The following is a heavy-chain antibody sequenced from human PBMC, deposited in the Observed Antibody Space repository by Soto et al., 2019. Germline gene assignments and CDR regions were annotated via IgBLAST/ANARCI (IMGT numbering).Heavy chain of an antibody. J-gene: IGHJ5*02. Sequence: QVPLVQSGAEVKKPGSSVKVSCKASGGTFSSYAISWVRQAPGQGLEWMGGIIPIFGTANYAQKFQGRVTITADESTSTAYMELSSLRSEDTAVYYCARDVRYCSSTSCYNNWFDPWGQGTLVTVSS. CDR1: GGTFSSYA. CDR3: ARDVRYCSSTSCYNNWFDP. V-gene: IGHV1-69*01. D-gene: IGHD2-2*02. CDR2: IIPIFGTA.